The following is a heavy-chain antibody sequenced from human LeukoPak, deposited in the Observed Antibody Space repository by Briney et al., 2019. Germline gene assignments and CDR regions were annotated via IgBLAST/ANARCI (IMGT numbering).Heavy chain of an antibody. D-gene: IGHD2-15*01. CDR3: ARVAHMKDTNWFDP. CDR1: GGSISSYY. V-gene: IGHV4-4*07. J-gene: IGHJ5*02. Sequence: PSETLSLTCTVSGGSISSYYRSWIRQPAGKGLEWIGRIYTSGSTNYNPSLKSRVTMSVDTSKNQFSLKLSSVTAADTAVYYCARVAHMKDTNWFDPWGQGTLVTVSS. CDR2: IYTSGST.